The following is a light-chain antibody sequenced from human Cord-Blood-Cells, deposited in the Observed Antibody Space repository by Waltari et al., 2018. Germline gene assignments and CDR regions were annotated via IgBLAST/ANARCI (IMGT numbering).Light chain of an antibody. CDR2: DAS. Sequence: EIVLTPSPAPLSLSPGERATLSCRASQSVSSYLAWYQQKPGQAPRLLIYDASTRATGIPARFSGSGSGTDFTLTISGLEPEDFAVYYCQQRSNWPQYTFGQGTKLEIK. J-gene: IGKJ2*01. CDR3: QQRSNWPQYT. V-gene: IGKV3-11*01. CDR1: QSVSSY.